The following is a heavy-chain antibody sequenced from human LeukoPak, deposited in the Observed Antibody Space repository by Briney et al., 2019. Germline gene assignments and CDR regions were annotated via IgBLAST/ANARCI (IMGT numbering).Heavy chain of an antibody. CDR3: AREDYDILTGYNPYYYYMDV. CDR2: IYYSGST. CDR1: GGSISSSSYY. D-gene: IGHD3-9*01. V-gene: IGHV4-39*02. Sequence: SETLSLTCTVSGGSISSSSYYWGWIRQPPGKGLEWIGSIYYSGSTYYNPSLKSRVTISVDTSKNQFSLKLSSVTAADLAVYYCAREDYDILTGYNPYYYYMDVWGKGTTVTISS. J-gene: IGHJ6*03.